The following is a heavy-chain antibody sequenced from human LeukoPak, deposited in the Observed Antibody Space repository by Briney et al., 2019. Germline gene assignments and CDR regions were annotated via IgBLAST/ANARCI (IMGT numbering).Heavy chain of an antibody. CDR1: GGSFSGYY. CDR3: ARRVCSGGSCNYFDY. V-gene: IGHV4-34*01. Sequence: SETLSLTCAVYGGSFSGYYWSWIRRPPGKGLEWIGEINHSGSTNYNPSLKSRVTISVDTSKNQFSLKLSSVTAADTAVYYCARRVCSGGSCNYFDYWGQGTLVTVSS. J-gene: IGHJ4*02. D-gene: IGHD2-15*01. CDR2: INHSGST.